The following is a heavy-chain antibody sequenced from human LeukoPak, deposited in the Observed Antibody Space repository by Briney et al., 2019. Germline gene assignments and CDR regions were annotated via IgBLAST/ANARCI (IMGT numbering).Heavy chain of an antibody. CDR2: IFYSGSA. CDR3: ARQGGTLNWFDP. D-gene: IGHD1-7*01. V-gene: IGHV4-39*01. J-gene: IGHJ5*02. CDR1: GGSISSSSYY. Sequence: SETLSLTCTVSGGSISSSSYYWGWIRQPPGKGLEWIGSIFYSGSAYYNPSLKSRVAISVDTYKNQFSLKLSSVTAADTAVYYCARQGGTLNWFDPWGQGTLVTVSS.